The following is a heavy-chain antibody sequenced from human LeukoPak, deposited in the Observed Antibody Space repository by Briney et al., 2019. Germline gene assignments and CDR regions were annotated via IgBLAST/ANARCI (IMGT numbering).Heavy chain of an antibody. J-gene: IGHJ4*02. D-gene: IGHD2-2*01. Sequence: GGSLRLSCAASGFTLSSYAMSWVRQAPGKGLEWVSTIDVTTGGSYYADSVKGRFTISRDTFQNTLYLQLNSLRVDDTAVYYCVKVNYYQPYFWGQGTLVTVSS. V-gene: IGHV3-23*01. CDR1: GFTLSSYA. CDR2: IDVTTGGS. CDR3: VKVNYYQPYF.